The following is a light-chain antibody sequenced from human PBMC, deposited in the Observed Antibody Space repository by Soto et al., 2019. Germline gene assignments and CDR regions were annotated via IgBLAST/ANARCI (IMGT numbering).Light chain of an antibody. J-gene: IGKJ2*01. CDR1: QSITSW. Sequence: EIKMTQSPSTLSASVGDRVTIICRASQSITSWLAWYQQKPGKAPKILINKASTLESGVPSRFSGSGSGTEFTLTISSLQPDDFATYYCQQYDNYPYTFGQGTKLEIK. V-gene: IGKV1-5*03. CDR3: QQYDNYPYT. CDR2: KAS.